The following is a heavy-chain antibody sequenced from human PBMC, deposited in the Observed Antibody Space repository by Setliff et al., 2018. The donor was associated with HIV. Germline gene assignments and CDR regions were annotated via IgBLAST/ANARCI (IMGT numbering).Heavy chain of an antibody. Sequence: ASVKVSCKGLHFTFTNYGITWVRQAPGQGLEWMGWVNANDGSTSYALKLQGRVTLTRDTSTSTAYMDLRSLTSDDTAVYYCATIGYCSSTSCSGPDYYFGMDVWGQGTTVTVSS. CDR1: HFTFTNYG. V-gene: IGHV1-18*01. D-gene: IGHD2-2*03. CDR3: ATIGYCSSTSCSGPDYYFGMDV. CDR2: VNANDGST. J-gene: IGHJ6*02.